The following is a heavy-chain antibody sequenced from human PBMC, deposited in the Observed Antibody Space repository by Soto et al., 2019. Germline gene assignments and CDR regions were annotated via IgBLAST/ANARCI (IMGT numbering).Heavy chain of an antibody. Sequence: QVQLQESGPGLVKPSETLSLTCTVSGGSVSSGSYYWSWIRQPPGKGLEWIGYIYYSGSTNYNPSRKRRVTISVDTSKNQFSLKLSSVTAADTAVYYCARANRGSILWGRGTLVTVSS. J-gene: IGHJ2*01. CDR1: GGSVSSGSYY. CDR2: IYYSGST. V-gene: IGHV4-61*01. D-gene: IGHD3-10*01. CDR3: ARANRGSIL.